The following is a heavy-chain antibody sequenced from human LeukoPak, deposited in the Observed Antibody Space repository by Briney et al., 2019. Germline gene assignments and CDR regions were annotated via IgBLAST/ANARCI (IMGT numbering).Heavy chain of an antibody. CDR2: ISTGGGNT. Sequence: HPGGSLRLSCAASGFTFNNYAMSWVRQAPGKGLKWVSTISTGGGNTYYADSVKGRFTISRDNSKNTLYLQMNSLRAEDTAVYHCARGIAGQQVEIDYWGQGTLVTVSS. J-gene: IGHJ4*02. D-gene: IGHD1-1*01. CDR3: ARGIAGQQVEIDY. V-gene: IGHV3-23*01. CDR1: GFTFNNYA.